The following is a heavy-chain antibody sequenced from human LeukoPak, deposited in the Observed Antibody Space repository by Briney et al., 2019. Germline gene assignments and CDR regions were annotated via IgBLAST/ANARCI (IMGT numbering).Heavy chain of an antibody. CDR3: ARQISWHGYFDS. J-gene: IGHJ4*02. CDR1: GGSISSTSHF. D-gene: IGHD2/OR15-2a*01. Sequence: SETLSLTCAVSGGSISSTSHFWGWIRQPPGRGLEWIGSIYYGGTTYYNPSLKSRVTISVDTSKTQFSLKLTSVTAADTAVYYCARQISWHGYFDSWGQGTLVTASS. V-gene: IGHV4-39*01. CDR2: IYYGGTT.